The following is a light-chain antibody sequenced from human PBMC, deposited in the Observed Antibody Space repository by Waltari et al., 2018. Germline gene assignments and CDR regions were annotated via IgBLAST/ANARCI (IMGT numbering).Light chain of an antibody. Sequence: QSALTQPAAVSGSPGQSITIPCSGTTNDGAKYDLVPWYQQVPGRVPKLILYENNKRPSDISPRFVGSKAGNTASLTISGLQPEDEADYYCCSFASSRTWVFGGRTRLTV. CDR3: CSFASSRTWV. V-gene: IGLV2-23*01. J-gene: IGLJ3*02. CDR1: TNDGAKYDL. CDR2: ENN.